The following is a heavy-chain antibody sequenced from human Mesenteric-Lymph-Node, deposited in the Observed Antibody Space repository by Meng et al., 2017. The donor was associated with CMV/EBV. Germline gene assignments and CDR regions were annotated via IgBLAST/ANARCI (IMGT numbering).Heavy chain of an antibody. CDR2: ISDTSGYI. CDR1: GFTFSTHS. J-gene: IGHJ4*02. D-gene: IGHD3-10*01. V-gene: IGHV3-21*04. Sequence: GGSLRLSCAASGFTFSTHSFTWVRQAPGKGLEWVASISDTSGYIYYADSLKGRFTISRDNSKNTLYLQMNSLRAEDTAVYYCAKDPSGSYTGYWGQGTLVTVSS. CDR3: AKDPSGSYTGY.